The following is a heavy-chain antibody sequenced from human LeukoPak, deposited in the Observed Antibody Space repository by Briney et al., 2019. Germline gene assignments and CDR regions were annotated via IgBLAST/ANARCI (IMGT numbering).Heavy chain of an antibody. V-gene: IGHV4-31*03. CDR1: GDSIPSAGYF. J-gene: IGHJ6*03. CDR2: IYNSGST. CDR3: ARDANDGYGGYMDV. D-gene: IGHD5-24*01. Sequence: PSQTLSLTCTVSGDSIPSAGYFWHWLRQHPGKGLEWIGYIYNSGSTSYNPSLKSRISISIDTSKNQFSLRLSSVTAADTAVYYCARDANDGYGGYMDVWGQGTTGTVSS.